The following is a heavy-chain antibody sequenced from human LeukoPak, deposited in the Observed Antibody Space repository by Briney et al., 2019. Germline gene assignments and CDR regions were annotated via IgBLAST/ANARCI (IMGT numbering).Heavy chain of an antibody. V-gene: IGHV3-30-3*01. D-gene: IGHD5-18*01. CDR3: ARGGYSYGYLRDYYYGMDV. Sequence: GGSLRLSCAASGFTFSSYAMHWVRQAPGKGLEWVAVISYDGSNKYYADSVKGRFTISRDNSKNTLYLQMNSLRAEDTAVYYCARGGYSYGYLRDYYYGMDVWGQGTTVTVSS. CDR1: GFTFSSYA. CDR2: ISYDGSNK. J-gene: IGHJ6*02.